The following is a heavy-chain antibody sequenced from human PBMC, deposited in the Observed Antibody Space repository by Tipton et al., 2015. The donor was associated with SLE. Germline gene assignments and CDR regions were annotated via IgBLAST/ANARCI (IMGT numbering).Heavy chain of an antibody. V-gene: IGHV3-23*03. CDR3: AKNAEKHCGGDCSPFDY. D-gene: IGHD2-21*01. Sequence: SLRLSCAASGFTLSSYAMTWVSIIYSGGSTYYADSVKGRFTVSRGTSKNTLYLQMSSLRPEDTAVYYCAKNAEKHCGGDCSPFDYWGQGTLVTVSS. CDR1: GFTLSSYA. CDR2: IIYSGGST. J-gene: IGHJ4*02.